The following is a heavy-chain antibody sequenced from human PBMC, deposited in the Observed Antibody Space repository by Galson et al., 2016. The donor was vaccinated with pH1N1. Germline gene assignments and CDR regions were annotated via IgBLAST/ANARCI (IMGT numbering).Heavy chain of an antibody. J-gene: IGHJ6*02. CDR2: IDNTGGT. Sequence: ETLSLTCSVSGGSISSYYWIWIRQAPGKGLEWIGYIDNTGGTNYNPSLKSRVTISVHTSKNQVSLKSSSVTAADTAVYYWSRTDYDVEGYFGMDVWGQGTTVTVSS. CDR1: GGSISSYY. V-gene: IGHV4-59*01. CDR3: SRTDYDVEGYFGMDV. D-gene: IGHD3-3*01.